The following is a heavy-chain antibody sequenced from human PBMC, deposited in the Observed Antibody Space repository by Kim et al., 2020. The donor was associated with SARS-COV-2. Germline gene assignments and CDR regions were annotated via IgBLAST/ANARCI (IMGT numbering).Heavy chain of an antibody. D-gene: IGHD2-2*01. Sequence: SETLSLTCAVYGGSFSGYYWSWIRQPPGKGLEWIGEINHSGSTNYNPSLKSRVTISVDTSKNQFSLKLSSVTAADTAVYYCARGKGVGGRKWYFDLWGRG. CDR3: ARGKGVGGRKWYFDL. J-gene: IGHJ2*01. CDR2: INHSGST. CDR1: GGSFSGYY. V-gene: IGHV4-34*01.